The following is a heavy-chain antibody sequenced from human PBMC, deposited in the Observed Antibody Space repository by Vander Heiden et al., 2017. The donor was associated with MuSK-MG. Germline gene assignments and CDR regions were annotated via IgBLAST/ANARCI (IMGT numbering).Heavy chain of an antibody. J-gene: IGHJ5*02. Sequence: QVHMVQSGAEVKKPGASVQVSCKASGYTFIGYYIQWVRQAPGGGLRWLGCINPNSGCTNYAQKFQGRPTMTSDTSISTAYMELSRLDSDDTAVYYFARNPTTTVFGMDPRVNWFDPWGQGTLVIVSS. CDR2: INPNSGCT. V-gene: IGHV1-2*02. CDR1: GYTFIGYY. D-gene: IGHD3-3*01. CDR3: ARNPTTTVFGMDPRVNWFDP.